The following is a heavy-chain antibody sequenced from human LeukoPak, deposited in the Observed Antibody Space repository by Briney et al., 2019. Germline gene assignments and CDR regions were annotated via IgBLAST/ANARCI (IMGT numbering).Heavy chain of an antibody. CDR2: ISGSGSTT. V-gene: IGHV3-23*01. CDR1: GFTFSSYV. Sequence: PGGSLRLSCEGSGFTFSSYVMSWVRQAPGKGLEWVSAISGSGSTTYYGDSVRGRFTISRDNSKNTLYLQMSNLRAEDTAVYYCAKAGYEVGATTRHFDYWGQGTLVTVSS. CDR3: AKAGYEVGATTRHFDY. D-gene: IGHD1-26*01. J-gene: IGHJ4*02.